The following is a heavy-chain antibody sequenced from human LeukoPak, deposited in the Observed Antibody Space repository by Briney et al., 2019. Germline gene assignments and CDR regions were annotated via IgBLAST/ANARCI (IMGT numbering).Heavy chain of an antibody. CDR2: ISSSSSTI. J-gene: IGHJ6*03. V-gene: IGHV3-48*01. D-gene: IGHD3-10*02. CDR3: ARHVRSPPDYYYYMDV. Sequence: GGSLRLSCAASGFTFSSYSMNWVRQAPGKGLEWVSYISSSSSTIYYADSVKGRFTISRDNAKNSLYLQMSSLKASDTAMYYCARHVRSPPDYYYYMDVWGKGTTVTVSS. CDR1: GFTFSSYS.